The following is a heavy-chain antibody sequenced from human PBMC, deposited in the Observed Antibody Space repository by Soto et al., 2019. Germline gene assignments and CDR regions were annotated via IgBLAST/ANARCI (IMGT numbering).Heavy chain of an antibody. D-gene: IGHD3-10*01. CDR2: INHSGST. CDR1: GGSFRGYY. V-gene: IGHV4-34*01. CDR3: ARGASMVRGVIGYYYYYGMDV. J-gene: IGHJ6*02. Sequence: SETLSLTCAVYGGSFRGYYCSWIRQPPGKGLEWIGEINHSGSTNYNPSLKSRVTISVDTSKNQFSLKLSSVTATDTAVYYCARGASMVRGVIGYYYYYGMDVWGQGTTVTVSS.